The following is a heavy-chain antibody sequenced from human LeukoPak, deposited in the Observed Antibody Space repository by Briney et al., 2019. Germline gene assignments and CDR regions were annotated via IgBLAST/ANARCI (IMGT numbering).Heavy chain of an antibody. CDR2: INPNSGDT. V-gene: IGHV1-2*02. CDR3: ARANPLYCSSATCLFDY. D-gene: IGHD2-2*01. CDR1: GYTFTGCY. Sequence: ASVKVSCKASGYTFTGCYMHGVRQAPGQGVEWMGWINPNSGDTNYAQKFQGRVTMTRDTSISTAHMELSRLRSDDTAVYYCARANPLYCSSATCLFDYWGQGTLVTVSS. J-gene: IGHJ4*02.